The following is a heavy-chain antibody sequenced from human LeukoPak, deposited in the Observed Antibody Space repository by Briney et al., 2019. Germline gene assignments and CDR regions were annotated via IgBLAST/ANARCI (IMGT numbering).Heavy chain of an antibody. CDR2: FSDGGTM. CDR1: GFTISSSG. D-gene: IGHD1-1*01. J-gene: IGHJ4*02. Sequence: GGSLRLSCAVSGFTISSSGVTWVRQAPGKGLEWISGFSDGGTMHYRDSVKGRFTISRDTSKNTVYLQMNSVRVEDAALYYCTKWNGYASDWGQGTLVTVSS. CDR3: TKWNGYASD. V-gene: IGHV3-23*01.